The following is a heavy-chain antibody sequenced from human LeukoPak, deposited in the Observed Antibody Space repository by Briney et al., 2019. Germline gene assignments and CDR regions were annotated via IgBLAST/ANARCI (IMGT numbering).Heavy chain of an antibody. J-gene: IGHJ6*03. D-gene: IGHD6-19*01. V-gene: IGHV1-18*01. CDR1: GYTFTSYG. Sequence: GASVKVSCKASGYTFTSYGISWVRQAPGQGLEWMGWISAYNGNTNYAQKLQGRVTMTTDTSTSTAYMELRSLRSDDTAVYYCARDRTVAGQILNRYYYYMDVWGKGTTVTVSS. CDR2: ISAYNGNT. CDR3: ARDRTVAGQILNRYYYYMDV.